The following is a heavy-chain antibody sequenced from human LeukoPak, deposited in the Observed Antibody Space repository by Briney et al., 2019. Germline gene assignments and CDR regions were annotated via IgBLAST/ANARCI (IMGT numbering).Heavy chain of an antibody. Sequence: SETLSLTCTVSGGSISSYYWSWIRQPPGKGPEWIGYIYYSGSTNYNPSLKSRVTISVDTSKNQFSLKLSSVTAADTAVYYCARSYSGSYHGAFDIWGQGTMVTVSS. V-gene: IGHV4-59*01. D-gene: IGHD1-26*01. CDR2: IYYSGST. J-gene: IGHJ3*02. CDR1: GGSISSYY. CDR3: ARSYSGSYHGAFDI.